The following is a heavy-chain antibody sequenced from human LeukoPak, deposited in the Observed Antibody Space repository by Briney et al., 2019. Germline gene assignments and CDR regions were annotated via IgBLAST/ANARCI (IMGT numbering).Heavy chain of an antibody. V-gene: IGHV3-30-3*01. Sequence: GGSLRLSCAASGFTFSSYAMHWVRQAPGKGLEWVAVISYDGSNKYYADSVKGRFTISRDNARSSLYLQMNSLRVEDTAIYYCARQYCSGGTCYHNYWGQGTLVTVSS. CDR1: GFTFSSYA. J-gene: IGHJ4*02. CDR3: ARQYCSGGTCYHNY. CDR2: ISYDGSNK. D-gene: IGHD2-15*01.